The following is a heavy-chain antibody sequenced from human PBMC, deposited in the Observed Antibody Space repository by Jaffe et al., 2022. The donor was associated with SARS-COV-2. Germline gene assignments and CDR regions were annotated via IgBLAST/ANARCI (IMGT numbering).Heavy chain of an antibody. Sequence: EVQLVESGGGLVQPEGSLRLSCAASGFTFSSYWMSWLRQAPGKGLEWVANIKPDGSEKYYVESVKGRFTISRDNSESSLYLQLKNLTAEDTAIYYCARAPITISGEGISPPEYFQYWGQGTLVTVSS. J-gene: IGHJ1*01. D-gene: IGHD3-3*01. CDR2: IKPDGSEK. V-gene: IGHV3-7*03. CDR1: GFTFSSYW. CDR3: ARAPITISGEGISPPEYFQY.